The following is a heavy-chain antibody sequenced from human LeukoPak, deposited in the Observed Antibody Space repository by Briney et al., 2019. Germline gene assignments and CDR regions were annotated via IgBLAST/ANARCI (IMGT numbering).Heavy chain of an antibody. CDR2: IYYSGST. V-gene: IGHV4-30-4*01. D-gene: IGHD6-13*01. CDR3: ARAGGIAAAGRVDY. CDR1: GGSISSGDYY. Sequence: SETLSLTCTVSGGSISSGDYYWSWIRQPPGKGLEWIGYIYYSGSTYYNPSLKSRVTISIDTSKNQFSLKLSSVTAADTAVYYCARAGGIAAAGRVDYWGQGTLVTVSS. J-gene: IGHJ4*02.